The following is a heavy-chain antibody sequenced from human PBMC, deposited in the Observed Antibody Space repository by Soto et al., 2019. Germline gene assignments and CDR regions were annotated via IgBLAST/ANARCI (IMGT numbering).Heavy chain of an antibody. CDR1: GDTFNFYS. D-gene: IGHD3-10*01. J-gene: IGHJ4*02. CDR3: ESSYGSGYRAFDY. Sequence: QVQLVQSGAEVKRPGSSVKVSCKASGDTFNFYSINWVRQAPGVGLEWMGRVNPIVSMSNYAQKFQGRVTMTADKSTSTAYRELSSLTSEDTAIYYCESSYGSGYRAFDYWGEGALVTVSS. CDR2: VNPIVSMS. V-gene: IGHV1-69*02.